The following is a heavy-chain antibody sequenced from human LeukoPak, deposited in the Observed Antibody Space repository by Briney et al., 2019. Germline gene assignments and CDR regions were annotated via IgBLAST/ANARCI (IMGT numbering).Heavy chain of an antibody. CDR3: ARALDSSSSRYQAFEE. CDR2: IKQDESEK. CDR1: GFTFSNYW. J-gene: IGHJ4*02. V-gene: IGHV3-7*01. D-gene: IGHD2-2*01. Sequence: GESLRLSCSASGFTFSNYWMSWVRQAPGKGLEWVANIKQDESEKYYVDSVKGRFTISRDNAKSSLYLQMNSLRAEDTAVYYCARALDSSSSRYQAFEEWGQGTLATVSS.